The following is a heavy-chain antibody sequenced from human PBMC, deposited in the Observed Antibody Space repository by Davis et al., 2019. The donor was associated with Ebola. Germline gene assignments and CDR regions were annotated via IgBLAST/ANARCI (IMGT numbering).Heavy chain of an antibody. CDR2: MDPAGDT. J-gene: IGHJ5*02. Sequence: GESLKISCAASGFTFSTYDMHWVRQATGKGLEWVSSMDPAGDTYYPDSVKGRFTMSRYDAKNSLYLQMNNLRVDDTAVYYCATDAWAGFDPWGQGTLVTVSS. CDR3: ATDAWAGFDP. V-gene: IGHV3-13*04. D-gene: IGHD1-26*01. CDR1: GFTFSTYD.